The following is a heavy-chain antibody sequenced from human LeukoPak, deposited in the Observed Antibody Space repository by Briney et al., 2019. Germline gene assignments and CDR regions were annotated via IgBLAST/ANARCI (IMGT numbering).Heavy chain of an antibody. D-gene: IGHD3-22*01. CDR2: IRYDGSNK. J-gene: IGHJ4*02. V-gene: IGHV3-30*02. CDR1: GFTFSSYG. CDR3: AKDKMYYYDSSGYSPMDY. Sequence: GGSLRLSCAASGFTFSSYGMHWVRQAPGKGLEWVAFIRYDGSNKYYADSVKGRFTISRDNSKNTLYLQMNSLRAEDTAVYYCAKDKMYYYDSSGYSPMDYWGQGTLVTVSS.